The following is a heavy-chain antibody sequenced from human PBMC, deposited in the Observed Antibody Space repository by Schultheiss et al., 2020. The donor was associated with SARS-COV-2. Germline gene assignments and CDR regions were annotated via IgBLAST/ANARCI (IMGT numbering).Heavy chain of an antibody. D-gene: IGHD2-8*01. V-gene: IGHV1-69*01. CDR2: IIPIFGTA. Sequence: GGSLRLSCKASGYTFTSYYMHWVRQAPGQGLEWMGGIIPIFGTANYAQKFQGRVTITADESTSTAYMELRSLRSDDTAVYYCARDIVLMSNYYYGMDVWGQGTTVTVSS. J-gene: IGHJ6*02. CDR3: ARDIVLMSNYYYGMDV. CDR1: GYTFTSYY.